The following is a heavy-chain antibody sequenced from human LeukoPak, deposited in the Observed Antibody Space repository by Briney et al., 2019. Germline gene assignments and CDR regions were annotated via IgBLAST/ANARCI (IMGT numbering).Heavy chain of an antibody. CDR1: GFVFSTYA. Sequence: GGSLRLSCAAPGFVFSTYAMGWVRQAPGKGLEWVSAISSSGDNTYYADPVKGQFTISRDNSKNTLALQMNSLRAEATAMYHCAKVKALDAVASYFDYWGQGTLVTVSS. V-gene: IGHV3-23*01. CDR2: ISSSGDNT. CDR3: AKVKALDAVASYFDY. J-gene: IGHJ4*02. D-gene: IGHD1-1*01.